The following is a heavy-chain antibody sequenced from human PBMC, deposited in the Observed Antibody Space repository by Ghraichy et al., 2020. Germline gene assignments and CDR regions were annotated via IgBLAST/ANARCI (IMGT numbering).Heavy chain of an antibody. CDR3: ARGLEIEWDTAMEYYYFDY. CDR2: INTNTGNP. Sequence: ASVKVSCKASGYTFTSYAMNWVRQAPGQGLEWMGWINTNTGNPTYAQGFTGRFVFSLDTSVSTAYLQISSLKAEDTAVYYCARGLEIEWDTAMEYYYFDYWGQGTLVTVSS. D-gene: IGHD5-18*01. J-gene: IGHJ4*02. CDR1: GYTFTSYA. V-gene: IGHV7-4-1*02.